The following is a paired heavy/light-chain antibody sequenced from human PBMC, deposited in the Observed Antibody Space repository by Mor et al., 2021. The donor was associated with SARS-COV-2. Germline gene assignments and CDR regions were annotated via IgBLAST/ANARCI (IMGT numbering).Heavy chain of an antibody. V-gene: IGHV3-33*01. J-gene: IGHJ4*02. D-gene: IGHD5-12*01. CDR2: IWADGSEK. CDR1: GFTLRTYA. Sequence: QVQLVESGGGVVQPGRSLRLSCVTSGFTLRTYAMHWVRQAPGKGLEWVAVIWADGSEKYYADAAKGRFTISKDDSKNTLYLQMNSLRAEDTAIYYCARGYGGLPDGPRDFDQWGQGTLVTVSS. CDR3: ARGYGGLPDGPRDFDQ.
Light chain of an antibody. Sequence: IVLTQTPLSSPVTLGQPASISCRSSQSLVHSDGNTYLSWLQQRPGQPPRLLIYKIFNRFSGVPDRFSGSGAGTDFTLKISRVEAEDVGVYYCMQTAQFPRMYIFGQGTKLEIK. CDR2: KIF. CDR3: MQTAQFPRMYI. J-gene: IGKJ2*01. V-gene: IGKV2-24*01. CDR1: QSLVHSDGNTY.